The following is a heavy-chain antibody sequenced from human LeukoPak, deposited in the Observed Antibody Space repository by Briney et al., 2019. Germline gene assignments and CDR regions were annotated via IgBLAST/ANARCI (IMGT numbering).Heavy chain of an antibody. D-gene: IGHD6-13*01. V-gene: IGHV4-59*08. CDR1: GGSISSYY. CDR3: ARAHSSSWYGY. J-gene: IGHJ4*02. Sequence: PSETLSLTCTVSGGSISSYYWSWIRQPPGKGLEWIGYIYYSGSTNYNPSLKSRVTISVDTSKNQFSLKLSSVTAADTAVYYCARAHSSSWYGYWGQGTLVTVSS. CDR2: IYYSGST.